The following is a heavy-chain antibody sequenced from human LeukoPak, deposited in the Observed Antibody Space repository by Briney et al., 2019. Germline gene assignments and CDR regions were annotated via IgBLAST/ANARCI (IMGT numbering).Heavy chain of an antibody. CDR1: GFTFSSYS. D-gene: IGHD3-10*01. Sequence: GGSLRLSCAASGFTFSSYSMNWVRQAPGKGLEWVSSISSSSSYIYYADSVKGRFTISRDNAKNSLYLQMNSLRSEDTAVYYCARAPSPYGSGGGYYYYYYMDVWGKGTTVTISS. CDR2: ISSSSSYI. CDR3: ARAPSPYGSGGGYYYYYYMDV. V-gene: IGHV3-21*04. J-gene: IGHJ6*03.